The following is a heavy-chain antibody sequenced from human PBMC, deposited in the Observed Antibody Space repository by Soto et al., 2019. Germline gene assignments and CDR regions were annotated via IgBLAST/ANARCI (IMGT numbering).Heavy chain of an antibody. CDR2: IRQDGSEK. CDR1: AFSSSTSW. V-gene: IGHV3-7*01. CDR3: ARGRGWLFDI. J-gene: IGHJ4*02. D-gene: IGHD6-19*01. Sequence: EVQLVESGGDLVQPGGSLRLSCVASAFSSSTSWVSWFRQAPGKGPEWVAIIRQDGSEKYYVESVKGRFTISRDSAKDSLSLQMNSLRVEDTAVYYCARGRGWLFDIWGPGTQVTVSS.